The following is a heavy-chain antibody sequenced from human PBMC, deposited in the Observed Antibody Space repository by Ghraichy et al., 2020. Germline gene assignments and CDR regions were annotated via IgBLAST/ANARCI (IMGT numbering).Heavy chain of an antibody. D-gene: IGHD5-24*01. V-gene: IGHV4-31*03. Sequence: SQTLSLTCTVSGGSINSGGYYWNWIRQHPGKGLEWIGYIYYSGSTYYNPSLKSRVTISIDTSKNQFSLNLSSVTAADTAVYYCAGSDYWATNPGGTWGQGTLVTVSS. J-gene: IGHJ5*02. CDR2: IYYSGST. CDR1: GGSINSGGYY. CDR3: AGSDYWATNPGGT.